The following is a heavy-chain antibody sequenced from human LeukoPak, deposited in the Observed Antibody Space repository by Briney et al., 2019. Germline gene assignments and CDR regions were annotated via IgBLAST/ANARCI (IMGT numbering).Heavy chain of an antibody. CDR3: ARVNSGYDWD. CDR2: IYTSGST. J-gene: IGHJ4*02. CDR1: GGSISSSSYH. D-gene: IGHD5-12*01. Sequence: PSETLSLTCTVSGGSISSSSYHWSWIRQPAGKGLEWIGRIYTSGSTNYNPSLKSRVTMSVDTSKNQFSLKLTSVTAADTAVYYCARVNSGYDWDWGQGTLVTVSS. V-gene: IGHV4-61*02.